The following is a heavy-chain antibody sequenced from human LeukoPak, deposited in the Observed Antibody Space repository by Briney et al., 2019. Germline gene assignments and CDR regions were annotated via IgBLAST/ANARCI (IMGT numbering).Heavy chain of an antibody. CDR2: TNTFNGTT. V-gene: IGHV1-3*02. CDR3: ARGIAAANTDCSYFMDV. D-gene: IGHD6-13*01. J-gene: IGHJ6*02. Sequence: ASVTVSYTSSGYRFTIYVMHWVRQAPGQRLEGMGWTNTFNGTTKYSHDFQDRVTITMHTSASTAHIELSSLRSEDMAVYYCARGIAAANTDCSYFMDVWGQGTTVTVSS. CDR1: GYRFTIYV.